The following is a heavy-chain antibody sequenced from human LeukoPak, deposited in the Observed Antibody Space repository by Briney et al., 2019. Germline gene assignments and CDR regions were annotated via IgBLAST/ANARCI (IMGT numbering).Heavy chain of an antibody. CDR2: ISGSGGST. CDR1: GFTFSSYA. CDR3: AKVRRYCSGGSCYRPYYFDY. V-gene: IGHV3-23*01. J-gene: IGHJ4*02. D-gene: IGHD2-15*01. Sequence: GGSLRLSCAASGFTFSSYAMSWVRQAPGKGLEWVSAISGSGGSTYYADSVKGRFTISRDNSKNTLYLQMNSLRAEDTAVYYCAKVRRYCSGGSCYRPYYFDYWGQGTLVTVSS.